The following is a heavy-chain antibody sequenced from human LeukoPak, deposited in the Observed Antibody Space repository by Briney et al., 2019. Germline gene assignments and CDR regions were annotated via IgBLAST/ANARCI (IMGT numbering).Heavy chain of an antibody. Sequence: GASAKVSCKASGYTFTSYGIIWVRQAPGQGLKWMEWISAYNGNTNYAQKLQGRVTMTTDTSTSTAYMELRSLRSDDTAAYYCARVSSSSLDNWFDPWGQGTLVTVSS. CDR2: ISAYNGNT. J-gene: IGHJ5*02. CDR3: ARVSSSSLDNWFDP. V-gene: IGHV1-18*01. D-gene: IGHD6-13*01. CDR1: GYTFTSYG.